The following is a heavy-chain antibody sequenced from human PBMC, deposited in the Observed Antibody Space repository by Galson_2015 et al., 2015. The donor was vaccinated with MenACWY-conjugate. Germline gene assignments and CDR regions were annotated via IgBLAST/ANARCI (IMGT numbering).Heavy chain of an antibody. CDR1: GITFSSNA. CDR3: AKFKYSTIRSNTHGMDV. V-gene: IGHV3-23*01. J-gene: IGHJ6*02. Sequence: SLRLSCAASGITFSSNAMNWVRQAPGKGLEWVSGIGTGGGTYYADSVKGRFTISRDNSKNMVYLQMNSLRAEDTAIYYCAKFKYSTIRSNTHGMDVWGQGTTVTVSS. D-gene: IGHD2-2*01. CDR2: IGTGGGT.